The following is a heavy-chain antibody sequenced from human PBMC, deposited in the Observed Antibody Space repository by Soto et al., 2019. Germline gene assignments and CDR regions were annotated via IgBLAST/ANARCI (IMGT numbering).Heavy chain of an antibody. CDR1: GFTVGSHW. J-gene: IGHJ4*02. CDR2: MNPDGSEK. Sequence: HPGGSLRLSCAASGFTVGSHWMSWVRQAPGKGLEWVANMNPDGSEKYYVDSVKGRFTISRDNAKNSIYLQMNSLRAEDTAVYYCARAFFWGQGALVTVSS. V-gene: IGHV3-7*04. CDR3: ARAFF.